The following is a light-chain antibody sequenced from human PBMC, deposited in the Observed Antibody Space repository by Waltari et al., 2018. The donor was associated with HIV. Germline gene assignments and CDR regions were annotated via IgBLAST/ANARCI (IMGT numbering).Light chain of an antibody. CDR1: QGIRNF. V-gene: IGKV1-16*01. Sequence: DIQLTQSPLSLSASIGDRVIITCRASQGIRNFVAWFQQKPGKAPKSLIYDASSLQSGVPARFSGSGSETDFTLTISSLQPEDFATYYCQQYGDYPPTFGPGTRVEI. CDR3: QQYGDYPPT. CDR2: DAS. J-gene: IGKJ1*01.